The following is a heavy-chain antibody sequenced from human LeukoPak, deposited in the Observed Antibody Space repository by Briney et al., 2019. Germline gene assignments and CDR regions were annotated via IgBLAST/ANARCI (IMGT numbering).Heavy chain of an antibody. V-gene: IGHV3-7*03. CDR2: IKYDGSER. CDR1: GFSFNNYG. CDR3: ARDHPSPGVYFDF. Sequence: GGSLRLSCAASGFSFNNYGMHWVRQAPGKGLEWVGNIKYDGSERQYVDSVKGRFTISRDNAKNSLYLQMSSLRAEDTAIYYCARDHPSPGVYFDFWGQGALVTVSS. J-gene: IGHJ4*02. D-gene: IGHD2-8*01.